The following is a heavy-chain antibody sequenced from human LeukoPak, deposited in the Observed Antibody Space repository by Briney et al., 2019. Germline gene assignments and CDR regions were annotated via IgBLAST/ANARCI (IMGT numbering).Heavy chain of an antibody. D-gene: IGHD1-26*01. J-gene: IGHJ4*02. Sequence: GGSLRLSCAASGFTFSSYAMGWVRQAPGKGLEWVSAISGSGGSTYYADSVKGRFTISRDNSKNTLYLQMNSLRAEDTAVYYCAKTQGSGSYNYWGQGTLVTVSS. V-gene: IGHV3-23*01. CDR1: GFTFSSYA. CDR2: ISGSGGST. CDR3: AKTQGSGSYNY.